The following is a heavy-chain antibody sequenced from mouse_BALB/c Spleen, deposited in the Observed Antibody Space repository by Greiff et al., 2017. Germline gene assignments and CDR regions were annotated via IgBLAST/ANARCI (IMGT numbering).Heavy chain of an antibody. D-gene: IGHD2-14*01. CDR1: GFTFSDYY. Sequence: EVHLVESGGGLVKPGGSLKLSCAASGFTFSDYYMYWVRQTPEKRLEWVATISDGGSYTYYPDSVKGRFTISRDNAKNNLYLQMSSLKSEDTAMYYCARSYYRYDGYAMDYWGQGTSVTVSS. V-gene: IGHV5-4*02. J-gene: IGHJ4*01. CDR2: ISDGGSYT. CDR3: ARSYYRYDGYAMDY.